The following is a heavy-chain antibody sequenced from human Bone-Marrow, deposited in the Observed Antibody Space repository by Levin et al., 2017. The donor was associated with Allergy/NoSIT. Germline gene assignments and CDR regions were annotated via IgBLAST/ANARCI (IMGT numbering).Heavy chain of an antibody. J-gene: IGHJ4*02. CDR3: ARGRGSGTYYRGLFDD. CDR2: IYHSGGV. V-gene: IGHV4-59*01. D-gene: IGHD3-10*01. Sequence: SQTLSLTCSVSGVSISSYYWSWIRQPPGKGLEWIGYIYHSGGVYYNPSLMGRVTISPGTSENQVSLKLTSVTAAAPAVYYCARGRGSGTYYRGLFDDWGQGALVTVSS. CDR1: GVSISSYY.